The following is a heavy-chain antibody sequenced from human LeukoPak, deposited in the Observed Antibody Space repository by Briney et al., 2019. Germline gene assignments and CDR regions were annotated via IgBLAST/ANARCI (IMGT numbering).Heavy chain of an antibody. CDR1: GYSFTSYW. D-gene: IGHD3-3*01. Sequence: GESLKISCKGSGYSFTSYWIGWVRQMPGKGLEWMGIIYPGDSDTRYSPSFQGQVTISADKSITTAYLQWRSLYASDTAKYDRGSHRAIFGDNWFDPWGRGTLVTVSS. V-gene: IGHV5-51*01. CDR3: GSHRAIFGDNWFDP. J-gene: IGHJ5*02. CDR2: IYPGDSDT.